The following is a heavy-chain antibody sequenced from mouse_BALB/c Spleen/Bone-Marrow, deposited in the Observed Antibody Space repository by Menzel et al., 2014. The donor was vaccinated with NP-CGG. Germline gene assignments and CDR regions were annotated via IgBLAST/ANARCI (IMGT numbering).Heavy chain of an antibody. CDR2: IDPANGNT. CDR1: GFNIKDTY. Sequence: EVQLQQSGAELVKPGASVKLSCTASGFNIKDTYMHWVKQRPERGLEWIGRIDPANGNTKYDPKFQGKATITADPSSNTAYLQLSSLTSEDTAVDYCARDDSWGFACWGHGTLVTVSA. CDR3: ARDDSWGFAC. D-gene: IGHD2-4*01. J-gene: IGHJ3*01. V-gene: IGHV14-3*02.